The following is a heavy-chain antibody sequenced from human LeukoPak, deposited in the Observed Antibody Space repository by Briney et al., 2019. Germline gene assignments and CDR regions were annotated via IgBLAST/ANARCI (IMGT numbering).Heavy chain of an antibody. J-gene: IGHJ5*02. Sequence: GGSLRLSCAASGFTFSSYGMSWVRQAPGKGLEWVSAISGSGGSTYYADSVKGRFTISRDNSKNTLYLQMSSLRAEDTAVYYCAKDPGVLRYFDWLPNWFDPWGQGTLVTVSS. CDR3: AKDPGVLRYFDWLPNWFDP. D-gene: IGHD3-9*01. V-gene: IGHV3-23*01. CDR1: GFTFSSYG. CDR2: ISGSGGST.